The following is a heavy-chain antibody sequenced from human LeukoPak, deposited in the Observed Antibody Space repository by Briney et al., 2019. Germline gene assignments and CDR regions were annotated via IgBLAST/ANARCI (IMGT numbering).Heavy chain of an antibody. J-gene: IGHJ5*02. CDR3: TATYGSGSYYGDWFDP. D-gene: IGHD3-10*01. Sequence: PGGSLRLSCAASGFTFSGSAMHWVRQASGKGLEWVGRIRSKLNSYATGYAASVKGRFSISRDDSKNTAYLQMNSLKTEDTALYYCTATYGSGSYYGDWFDPWGQGTLVTVSS. CDR1: GFTFSGSA. V-gene: IGHV3-73*01. CDR2: IRSKLNSYAT.